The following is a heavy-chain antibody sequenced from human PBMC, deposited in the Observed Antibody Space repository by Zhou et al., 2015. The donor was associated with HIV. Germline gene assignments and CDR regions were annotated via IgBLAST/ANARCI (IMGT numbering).Heavy chain of an antibody. V-gene: IGHV1-69*09. CDR1: GGTFSSYT. J-gene: IGHJ4*02. D-gene: IGHD1-26*01. Sequence: QVQLVQSGAEVKKPGSSVKVSCKASGGTFSSYTISWVRQAPGQGLEWMGRIIPILGIANYAQKFQGRVTITADKSTSTAYMELSSLRSEDTAVYYCASKPRVGAEKYYFDYWGQGTLVTVSS. CDR3: ASKPRVGAEKYYFDY. CDR2: IIPILGIA.